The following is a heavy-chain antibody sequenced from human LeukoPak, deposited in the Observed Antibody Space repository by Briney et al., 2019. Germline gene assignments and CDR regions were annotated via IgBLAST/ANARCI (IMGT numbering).Heavy chain of an antibody. Sequence: GGSLRLSCAASGFTFSSYAMSWVRQAPGKGLEWVSAISGSGGSTYYADSVNGRFTISRDNSKNTLYLQMNSLRAEDTAVYYCAKLVAVAGLIGYFDYWGQGTLVTVSS. CDR1: GFTFSSYA. CDR3: AKLVAVAGLIGYFDY. CDR2: ISGSGGST. D-gene: IGHD6-19*01. V-gene: IGHV3-23*01. J-gene: IGHJ4*02.